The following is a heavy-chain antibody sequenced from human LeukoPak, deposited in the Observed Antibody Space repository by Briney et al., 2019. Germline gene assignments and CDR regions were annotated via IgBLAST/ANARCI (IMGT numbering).Heavy chain of an antibody. CDR2: IYTSGST. D-gene: IGHD2-2*01. CDR1: GGSISSGSYY. J-gene: IGHJ6*03. V-gene: IGHV4-61*02. CDR3: ARDLVVVVPAANENYYYYMDV. Sequence: SETLSLTCTVSGGSISSGSYYWSWIRQPAGKGLEWIGRIYTSGSTNYNPSLKSRVTISVDTSKNQFSLKLSSVTAADTAVYYCARDLVVVVPAANENYYYYMDVWGKGTTVTVSS.